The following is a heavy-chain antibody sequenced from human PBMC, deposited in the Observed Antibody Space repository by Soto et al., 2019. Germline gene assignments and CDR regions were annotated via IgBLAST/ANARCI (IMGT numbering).Heavy chain of an antibody. V-gene: IGHV4-61*05. CDR2: IYYSGST. J-gene: IGHJ6*03. CDR1: GGSISSSSYY. Sequence: SETLSLTCTVSGGSISSSSYYWGWIRQPPGKGLEWIGYIYYSGSTNYNPSLKSRVTISVDTSKNQFSLKLSSVTAADTAVYNCARVGGGGYYYYYMDVWGKGTTVTVSS. CDR3: ARVGGGGYYYYYMDV. D-gene: IGHD3-16*01.